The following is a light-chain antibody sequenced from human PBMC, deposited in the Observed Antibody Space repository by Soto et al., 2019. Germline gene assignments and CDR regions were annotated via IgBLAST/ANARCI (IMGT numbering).Light chain of an antibody. V-gene: IGLV2-8*01. J-gene: IGLJ1*01. Sequence: QSALTQPPSASGSPGQSVTISCTGTSSDVGGYNYVSWYQQHPGKAPKLMIYEVSKRPSRVPDRFSGSKSGNTASLTVSGLQAEDEADYYCSSYAGSNKNVFGTGTKLTVL. CDR1: SSDVGGYNY. CDR3: SSYAGSNKNV. CDR2: EVS.